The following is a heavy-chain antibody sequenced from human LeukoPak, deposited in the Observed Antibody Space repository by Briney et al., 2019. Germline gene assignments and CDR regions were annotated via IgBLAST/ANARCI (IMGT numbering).Heavy chain of an antibody. CDR1: GYTFTGYY. D-gene: IGHD3-3*01. Sequence: ASVKVSCKASGYTFTGYYMHWVRQAPGQGLEWMGWINPNSGGTNYAQKFQGRVTMTRDTSISTAYMELSRLRSDDTAVYYCAATTYYDFWSGYYRFDYWGQGTLVTVSS. CDR2: INPNSGGT. J-gene: IGHJ4*02. V-gene: IGHV1-2*02. CDR3: AATTYYDFWSGYYRFDY.